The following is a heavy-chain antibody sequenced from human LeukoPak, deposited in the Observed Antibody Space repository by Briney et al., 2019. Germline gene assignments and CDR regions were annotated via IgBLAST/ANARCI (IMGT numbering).Heavy chain of an antibody. V-gene: IGHV1-69*04. Sequence: SVKVSCKASGGTFSSYAISWVRQAPGQGLEWMGRIIPILGIANYAQKFQGRVTITADKSTSTAYMELSSLRSEGTAVYYCARDYDYGDYADDYWGQGTLVTVSS. CDR1: GGTFSSYA. D-gene: IGHD4-17*01. J-gene: IGHJ4*02. CDR2: IIPILGIA. CDR3: ARDYDYGDYADDY.